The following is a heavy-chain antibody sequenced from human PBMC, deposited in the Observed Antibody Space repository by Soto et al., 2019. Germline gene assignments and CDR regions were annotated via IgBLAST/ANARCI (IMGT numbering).Heavy chain of an antibody. CDR2: INAYSGST. J-gene: IGHJ6*02. CDR1: GYTFTSYG. CDR3: ARDQGTIAARPVYYYGMDV. V-gene: IGHV1-18*04. D-gene: IGHD6-6*01. Sequence: ASVKVSCKASGYTFTSYGTSWVRQAPGQGLEWMGWINAYSGSTNYAQKFQGRGTMTRDTSISTAYMEPRRLRSDDTAVYYCARDQGTIAARPVYYYGMDVWGQGTLVTVSS.